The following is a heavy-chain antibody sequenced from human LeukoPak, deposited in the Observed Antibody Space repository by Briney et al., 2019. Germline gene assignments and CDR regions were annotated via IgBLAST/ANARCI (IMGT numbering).Heavy chain of an antibody. V-gene: IGHV4-4*09. CDR3: ASTGRDGYRYWYFDL. CDR2: IYTSGST. J-gene: IGHJ2*01. Sequence: SETLSLTCTVSGGSISSYYWSWIRQPLGKGLEWIGYIYTSGSTNYNPSLKSRVTISVDTSKNQFSLKLSSVTAADTAVYYCASTGRDGYRYWYFDLWGRGTLVTVSS. CDR1: GGSISSYY. D-gene: IGHD5-24*01.